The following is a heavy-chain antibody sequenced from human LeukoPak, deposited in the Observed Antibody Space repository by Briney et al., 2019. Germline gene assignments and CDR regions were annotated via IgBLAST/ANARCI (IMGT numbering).Heavy chain of an antibody. Sequence: PGGSLRLSCAASGFTFSSYGMHWVRQAAGKGLEWVAFIRYDGSNKYYADSVKGRFTISRDNSKNTLYLQMNSLRAEDTAVYYCAKDQHSSGWYDAFDIWGQGTMVTVSS. CDR1: GFTFSSYG. J-gene: IGHJ3*02. CDR2: IRYDGSNK. V-gene: IGHV3-30*02. D-gene: IGHD6-19*01. CDR3: AKDQHSSGWYDAFDI.